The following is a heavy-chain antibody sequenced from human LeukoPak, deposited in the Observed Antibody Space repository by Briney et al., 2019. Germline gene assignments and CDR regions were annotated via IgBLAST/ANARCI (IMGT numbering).Heavy chain of an antibody. D-gene: IGHD2/OR15-2a*01. J-gene: IGHJ4*02. Sequence: SETLSLTCTVSGGSTSSSSYYWGWIRQPPGKGLEWIGSIYYSGSTYYNPSLKSRVTMSVDTSKNQFSLKLSSVTAADTAVYYCARAKPLLPLYFDYWGQGTLVTVSS. V-gene: IGHV4-39*07. CDR2: IYYSGST. CDR1: GGSTSSSSYY. CDR3: ARAKPLLPLYFDY.